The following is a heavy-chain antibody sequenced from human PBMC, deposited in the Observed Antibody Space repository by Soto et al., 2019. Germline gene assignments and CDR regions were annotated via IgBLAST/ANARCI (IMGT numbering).Heavy chain of an antibody. D-gene: IGHD6-13*01. CDR1: GFTFSSYW. CDR3: ASRSAVIAAAGPLGMDV. Sequence: GGSLRLSCAASGFTFSSYWMHWVRQAPGKGLVWVSRINSDGSSTSYADSVKGRFTISRDNAKNSLYLQMNSLRAEDTAVYYCASRSAVIAAAGPLGMDVWGQGTTVTVSS. V-gene: IGHV3-74*01. CDR2: INSDGSST. J-gene: IGHJ6*02.